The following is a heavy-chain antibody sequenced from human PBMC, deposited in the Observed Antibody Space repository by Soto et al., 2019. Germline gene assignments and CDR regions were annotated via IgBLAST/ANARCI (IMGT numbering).Heavy chain of an antibody. J-gene: IGHJ5*02. V-gene: IGHV3-48*01. CDR1: GFTFSSYS. D-gene: IGHD6-13*01. CDR3: AGQGGSRLNWFDP. CDR2: ISSSSSTI. Sequence: PGGSLRLSCAASGFTFSSYSMNWVRQAPGKGLEWVSYISSSSSTIYYADSVKGRFTISRDNAKNSLYLQMNSLRAEDTAVYYCAGQGGSRLNWFDPWGQGTPVTVSS.